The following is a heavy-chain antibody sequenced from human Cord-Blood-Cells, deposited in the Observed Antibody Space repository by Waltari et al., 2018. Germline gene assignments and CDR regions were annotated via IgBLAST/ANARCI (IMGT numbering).Heavy chain of an antibody. D-gene: IGHD3-10*01. CDR1: GYTFTRYY. V-gene: IGHV1-2*02. CDR3: AREGGSGSY. J-gene: IGHJ4*02. CDR2: INPNSGGT. Sequence: QVQLVQSGAEAKKLGASVKDSRKASGYTFTRYYIHWGRQAPGQGLEWMGWINPNSGGTNYAQKFQGRVTMTRDTSISTAYMELSRLRSDDTAVYYCAREGGSGSYWGQGTLVTVSS.